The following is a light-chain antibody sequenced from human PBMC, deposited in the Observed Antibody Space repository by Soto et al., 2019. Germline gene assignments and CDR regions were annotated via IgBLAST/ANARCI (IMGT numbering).Light chain of an antibody. J-gene: IGKJ1*01. V-gene: IGKV3-20*01. Sequence: EIVLTQSPATLSLSPGERATLSCRASQSVSSYLAWYQQKPGQAPRLLIYDASNRATGIPDRFSGSGSGTDFTLTISRLEPEDFAVYWCQQYDSSPRTFGQGTKVDIK. CDR1: QSVSSY. CDR2: DAS. CDR3: QQYDSSPRT.